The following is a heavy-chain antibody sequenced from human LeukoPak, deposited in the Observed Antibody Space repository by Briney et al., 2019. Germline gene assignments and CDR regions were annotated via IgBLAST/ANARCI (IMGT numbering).Heavy chain of an antibody. CDR1: GFTFSSYS. Sequence: GGSLRLSCAASGFTFSSYSMNWVRQAPGKGLEWVSSISSSSSYIYYADSVKGRFTISRDNAKNSLYLQMNSLRAEDTAVYYCARGGSSWYDGGYYYYGMDVWGQGTTVTVSS. V-gene: IGHV3-21*01. D-gene: IGHD6-13*01. CDR2: ISSSSSYI. J-gene: IGHJ6*02. CDR3: ARGGSSWYDGGYYYYGMDV.